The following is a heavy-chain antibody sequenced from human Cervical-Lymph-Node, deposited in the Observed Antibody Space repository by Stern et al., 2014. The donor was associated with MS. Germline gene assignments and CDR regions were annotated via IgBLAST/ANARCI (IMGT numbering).Heavy chain of an antibody. Sequence: VQLQESGPGLVKPSQTLSLTCTVSGGSISSGGYYWSWIRQHPGKGLEWIGDIYYSGSTYYNPSLKSRVTISVDTSKNQFSLKLSSVTAADTAVYYCARNNVLLWFGEGNWFDPWGQGTLVTVSS. D-gene: IGHD3-10*01. CDR3: ARNNVLLWFGEGNWFDP. CDR2: IYYSGST. V-gene: IGHV4-31*03. CDR1: GGSISSGGYY. J-gene: IGHJ5*02.